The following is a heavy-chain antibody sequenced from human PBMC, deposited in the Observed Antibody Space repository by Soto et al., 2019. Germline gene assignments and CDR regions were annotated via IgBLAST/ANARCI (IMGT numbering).Heavy chain of an antibody. Sequence: ASVKVSCKASGFRFTSYDINWVRQATGQGLECMGWMSPNSGNTAYAQNFQGRVTMTRNTSISTAYMELSSLRSDDTAVYYCATGGYNWNDFGQWGQGTLVTVSS. CDR2: MSPNSGNT. CDR1: GFRFTSYD. J-gene: IGHJ4*02. V-gene: IGHV1-8*02. CDR3: ATGGYNWNDFGQ. D-gene: IGHD1-20*01.